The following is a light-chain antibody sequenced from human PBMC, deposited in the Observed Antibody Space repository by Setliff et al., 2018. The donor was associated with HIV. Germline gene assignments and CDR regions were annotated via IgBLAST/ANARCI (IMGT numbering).Light chain of an antibody. J-gene: IGKJ4*01. Sequence: EIVLTQSPGTLSLSPGQGVTLSCRASPGLDSNYLAWYQQLPGQPPRLPIYGASSRANGIPDRFSGSGSGTDFSLTIRRLEPEDFAVYFCQQYGSFPLTFGGGTKVDIK. V-gene: IGKV3-20*01. CDR2: GAS. CDR1: PGLDSNY. CDR3: QQYGSFPLT.